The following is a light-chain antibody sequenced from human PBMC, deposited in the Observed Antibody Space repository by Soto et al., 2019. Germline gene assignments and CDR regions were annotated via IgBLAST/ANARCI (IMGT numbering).Light chain of an antibody. J-gene: IGKJ3*01. V-gene: IGKV1-27*01. CDR3: QKYSSVPV. Sequence: DIQMTQSPTSLSASVGDRVTITCRASQGSRNYVAWYQQIPGKAPKLLIYAASTLQSGVPSRFSGSGSGTYFTLTINGLQPEDVATYSCQKYSSVPVFGPGTKVEIK. CDR1: QGSRNY. CDR2: AAS.